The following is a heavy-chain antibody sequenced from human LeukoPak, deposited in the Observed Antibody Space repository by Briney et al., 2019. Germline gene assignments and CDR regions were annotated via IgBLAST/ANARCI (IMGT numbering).Heavy chain of an antibody. Sequence: GGSLRLSCTGSGFTFSSYSMNWVRQAPGKGLEWVSSISSSSSYRYYEESVKGRFSISRDNARNSLYLQMNSLRAEDTAVYYCARDLPGVVFFDYWGQGTLVTVSS. J-gene: IGHJ4*02. CDR1: GFTFSSYS. V-gene: IGHV3-21*01. CDR2: ISSSSSYR. D-gene: IGHD2-15*01. CDR3: ARDLPGVVFFDY.